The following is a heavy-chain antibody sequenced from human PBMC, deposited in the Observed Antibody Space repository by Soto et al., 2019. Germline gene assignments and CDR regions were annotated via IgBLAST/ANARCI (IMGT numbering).Heavy chain of an antibody. J-gene: IGHJ6*02. Sequence: EVQLLESGGGLVQPGGSLRLSCAASGITFSSYAMTWVRQAPGKGLEWVSSISGRGGSTYYADSVKGRFTISRDNWKNTLSLQLNSLRAEDTAVYYCAKGCISTTCYYYGMDVWGQGTTVTVSS. D-gene: IGHD2-2*01. V-gene: IGHV3-23*01. CDR3: AKGCISTTCYYYGMDV. CDR2: ISGRGGST. CDR1: GITFSSYA.